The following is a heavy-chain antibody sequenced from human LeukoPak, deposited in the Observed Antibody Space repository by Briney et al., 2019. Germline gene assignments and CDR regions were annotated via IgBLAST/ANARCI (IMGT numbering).Heavy chain of an antibody. V-gene: IGHV3-21*01. J-gene: IGHJ4*02. CDR1: GFTFSSYS. Sequence: GGFLRLSCAASGFTFSSYSMNWVRQAPGKGLEWVSSISSSSSYIYYADSVKGRFTISRDNAKNSLYLQMNSLRAEDTAVYYCARFGGDSYGLDYWGQGTLVTVSS. CDR2: ISSSSSYI. CDR3: ARFGGDSYGLDY. D-gene: IGHD5-18*01.